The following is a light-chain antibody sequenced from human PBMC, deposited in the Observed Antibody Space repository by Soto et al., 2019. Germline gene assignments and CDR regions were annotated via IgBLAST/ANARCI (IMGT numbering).Light chain of an antibody. J-gene: IGKJ4*01. CDR1: QSISSS. CDR3: QQFSSYPLT. V-gene: IGKV3-20*01. CDR2: DAS. Sequence: EVVLTQSPGTLSLSPGERATLSCRASQSISSSLAWYQQKPGLAPTLPISDASNRASGVPDRFSGGGSGTDFTLTISRLEPEDFAVYYCQQFSSYPLTFAGGTKVDIK.